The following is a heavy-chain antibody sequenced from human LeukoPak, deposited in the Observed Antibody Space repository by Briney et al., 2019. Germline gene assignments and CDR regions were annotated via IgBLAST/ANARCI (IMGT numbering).Heavy chain of an antibody. CDR3: GRHFGGSSGSFYTDY. CDR1: GDSISNHY. J-gene: IGHJ4*02. CDR2: VFSSGST. Sequence: SETLSLTCTVSGDSISNHYWHWIRQPPGKGLEWIAYVFSSGSTDYNPSLKNRVTISLDTSRHLFSLSLTSVTAADTAVYYCGRHFGGSSGSFYTDYWGQGTLVTVSS. V-gene: IGHV4-59*08. D-gene: IGHD3-10*01.